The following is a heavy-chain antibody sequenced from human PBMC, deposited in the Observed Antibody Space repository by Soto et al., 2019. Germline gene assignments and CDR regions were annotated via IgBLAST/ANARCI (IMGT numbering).Heavy chain of an antibody. J-gene: IGHJ4*02. V-gene: IGHV4-59*08. Sequence: ETLSLTCTVSGGSISGYYWSCIRQSPGKGLEWIGYIHYSGSTNYNPSLKSRVTISVDTSKNQFSLKLNSMTAADTAVYYCARHNYGSGSTYFDYWGQGTLVTVSS. CDR3: ARHNYGSGSTYFDY. CDR1: GGSISGYY. D-gene: IGHD3-10*01. CDR2: IHYSGST.